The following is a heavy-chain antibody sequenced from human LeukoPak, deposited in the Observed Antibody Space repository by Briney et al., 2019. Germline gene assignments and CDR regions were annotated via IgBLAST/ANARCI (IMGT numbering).Heavy chain of an antibody. D-gene: IGHD3-22*01. CDR2: ISYDGHNT. Sequence: PGGSLRLSCAASGXRFSSYAVHWVRQAPGKGREWVAVISYDGHNTYYPDSVRGRFNIARDNSKNTLYLQMNSLRAEDTAVYYCAKGAMPYYDGSGYNYFDYWGQGTPVTVSS. CDR1: GXRFSSYA. J-gene: IGHJ4*02. V-gene: IGHV3-30-3*01. CDR3: AKGAMPYYDGSGYNYFDY.